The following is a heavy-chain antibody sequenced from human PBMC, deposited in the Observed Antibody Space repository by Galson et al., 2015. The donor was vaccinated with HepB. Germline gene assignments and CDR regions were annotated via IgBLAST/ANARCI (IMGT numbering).Heavy chain of an antibody. CDR1: GGSISSANW. Sequence: TCAVSGGSISSANWWTWVRQSPGKGLEWIGEKYHSGSANYNPSLKSRVTISVDKSNNYFSLRLTSVTAADTAVYYCARGLWLGESSYGMDVWGQGTTVTVSS. J-gene: IGHJ6*02. V-gene: IGHV4-4*02. D-gene: IGHD3-10*01. CDR2: KYHSGSA. CDR3: ARGLWLGESSYGMDV.